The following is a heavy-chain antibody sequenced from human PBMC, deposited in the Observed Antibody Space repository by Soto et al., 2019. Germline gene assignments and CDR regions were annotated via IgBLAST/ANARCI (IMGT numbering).Heavy chain of an antibody. D-gene: IGHD1-26*01. Sequence: GGSLRLSCAASGFTFSSYAMSWVRQAPGKGLEWVSAISGSGGSTYYADSAKGRFTISRDNSKNTLYLQMNSLRAEDTAAYYCAKDYLVTIGGSYHVFDYWGQGTLVTVSS. CDR2: ISGSGGST. V-gene: IGHV3-23*01. CDR3: AKDYLVTIGGSYHVFDY. J-gene: IGHJ4*02. CDR1: GFTFSSYA.